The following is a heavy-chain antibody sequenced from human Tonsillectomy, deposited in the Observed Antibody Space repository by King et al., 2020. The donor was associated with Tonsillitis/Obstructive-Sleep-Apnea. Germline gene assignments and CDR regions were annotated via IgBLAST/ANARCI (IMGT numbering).Heavy chain of an antibody. Sequence: EQLVQSGAEVKKPGASVKVSCKASGYTFTSYDINWVRQATGQGLEWMGWMNPNSGNTGYAQKFQGRVTMTSNTSISTAYMERSSLRSEDTAVYYCARVSPPGYCSSTSCPFDIWGQGTMVTVSS. CDR3: ARVSPPGYCSSTSCPFDI. CDR1: GYTFTSYD. D-gene: IGHD2-2*03. J-gene: IGHJ3*02. CDR2: MNPNSGNT. V-gene: IGHV1-8*01.